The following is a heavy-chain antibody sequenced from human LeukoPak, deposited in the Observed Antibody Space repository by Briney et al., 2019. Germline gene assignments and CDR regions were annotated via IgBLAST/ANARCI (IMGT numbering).Heavy chain of an antibody. J-gene: IGHJ5*01. CDR2: IGTSSGAI. CDR1: GFTFSTYN. CDR3: ARNLDS. V-gene: IGHV3-48*02. Sequence: GGSLRLSCAASGFTFSTYNMNWVRQAPGKGLEWVSFIGTSSGAIYYADSVKGRFTISRDNAKKSLYLQMNSLRDEDTAVYYCARNLDSWGQGALVTVSS.